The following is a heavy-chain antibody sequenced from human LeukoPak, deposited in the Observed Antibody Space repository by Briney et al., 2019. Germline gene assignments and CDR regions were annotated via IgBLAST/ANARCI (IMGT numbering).Heavy chain of an antibody. Sequence: PGGSLRLSCAASGFTFNSYEVNWVRQAPGKGLEWVSYISSSGSTIYYADSVKGRFTISRDNAKNSLYLQMNSLRAEDTAVYYCAREGATVTTYGMDVWGKGTTVTASS. CDR2: ISSSGSTI. CDR3: AREGATVTTYGMDV. V-gene: IGHV3-48*03. D-gene: IGHD4-17*01. J-gene: IGHJ6*04. CDR1: GFTFNSYE.